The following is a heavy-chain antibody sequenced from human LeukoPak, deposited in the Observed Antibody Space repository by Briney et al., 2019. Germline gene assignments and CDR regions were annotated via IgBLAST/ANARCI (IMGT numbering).Heavy chain of an antibody. D-gene: IGHD3-22*01. CDR2: INPNSGGT. CDR1: GYTFTGYY. Sequence: ASVKVSCKASGYTFTGYYMHWVRQAPGQGLEWMGWINPNSGGTNYAQKFQGRVTMTRDTSISTAYMELSRLRSDDTAVYYCARVDDSSGYYYYYYYGMDVWGQGTTVTVSS. J-gene: IGHJ6*02. V-gene: IGHV1-2*02. CDR3: ARVDDSSGYYYYYYYGMDV.